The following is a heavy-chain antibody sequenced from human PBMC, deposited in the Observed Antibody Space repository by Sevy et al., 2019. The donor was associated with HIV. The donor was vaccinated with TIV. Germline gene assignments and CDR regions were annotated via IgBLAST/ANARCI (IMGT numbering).Heavy chain of an antibody. CDR3: ARDTGYYGMDV. CDR2: IYYSGST. J-gene: IGHJ6*02. V-gene: IGHV4-59*01. CDR1: GGSISSYY. Sequence: SETLSLTCTVSGGSISSYYWSWIRQPPGKGLEWIGYIYYSGSTNYNPSLKSRVTISVDTSKNQFSLKLGSVTAADTAVYYCARDTGYYGMDVWGQGTTVTVSS.